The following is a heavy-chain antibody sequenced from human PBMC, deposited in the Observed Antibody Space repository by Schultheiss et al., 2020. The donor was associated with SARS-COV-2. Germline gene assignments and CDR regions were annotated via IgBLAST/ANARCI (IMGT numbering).Heavy chain of an antibody. CDR3: ARVAAVAGTSYG. CDR1: GFTFSTYA. J-gene: IGHJ4*02. V-gene: IGHV3-30*04. CDR2: ISYDGSNK. D-gene: IGHD6-19*01. Sequence: GGSLRLSCAASGFTFSTYAMHWVRQAPGKGLEWVAVISYDGSNKYYADSVKGRFTISRDNSKNTLYLQMNSLRAEDTAVYYCARVAAVAGTSYGWGQGTLVTVS.